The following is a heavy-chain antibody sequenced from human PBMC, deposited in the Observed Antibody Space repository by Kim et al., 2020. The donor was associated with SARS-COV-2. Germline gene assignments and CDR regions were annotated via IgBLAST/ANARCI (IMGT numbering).Heavy chain of an antibody. D-gene: IGHD6-6*01. J-gene: IGHJ6*02. CDR1: GFTFSSYG. CDR3: ARRGGQLVEPAYYYYGMDV. Sequence: GGSLRLSCAASGFTFSSYGMHWVRQAPGKGLEWVAVIWYDGSNKYYADSVKGRFTISRDNSKNTLYLQMNSLRAEDTAVYYCARRGGQLVEPAYYYYGMDVWGQGTTVTVSS. CDR2: IWYDGSNK. V-gene: IGHV3-33*01.